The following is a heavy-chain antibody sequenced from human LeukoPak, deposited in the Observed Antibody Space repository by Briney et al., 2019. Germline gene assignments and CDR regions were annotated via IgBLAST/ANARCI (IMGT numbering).Heavy chain of an antibody. Sequence: ASXKVSCKASGYTFTGYYMHWVRQAPGQGLEWMGWINPNSGGTNYAQKFQGRVTMTRDTSISTAYMELSRLRSDDTAVYYCARVRRSYGYVSSTIDYWGQGTLVTVSS. CDR1: GYTFTGYY. J-gene: IGHJ4*02. D-gene: IGHD5-18*01. CDR2: INPNSGGT. CDR3: ARVRRSYGYVSSTIDY. V-gene: IGHV1-2*02.